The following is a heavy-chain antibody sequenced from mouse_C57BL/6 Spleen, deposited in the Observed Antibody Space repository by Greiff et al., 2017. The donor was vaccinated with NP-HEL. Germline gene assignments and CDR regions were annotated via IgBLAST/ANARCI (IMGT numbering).Heavy chain of an antibody. J-gene: IGHJ2*01. V-gene: IGHV14-4*01. D-gene: IGHD1-1*01. Sequence: VQLQQSGAELVRPGASVKLSCTASGFNIKDDYMHWVKQRPEQGLEWIGWIDPENGDTEYASKFQGKATITADTSSNTAYLQLSSLTSEDTAVYYRTTGGSRIYYFDYWGQGTTLTVSS. CDR1: GFNIKDDY. CDR3: TTGGSRIYYFDY. CDR2: IDPENGDT.